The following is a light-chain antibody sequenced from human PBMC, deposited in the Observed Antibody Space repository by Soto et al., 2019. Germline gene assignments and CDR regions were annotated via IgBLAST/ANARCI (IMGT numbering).Light chain of an antibody. J-gene: IGKJ2*01. Sequence: DIQMTQSPSSVSASVGDTVTISCRASQGIGTWLAWYQQKPGKAPKLLIAAASSLHSGVPSRFSGSGSGTDFTLTISSLQPEDVATYYCQQASTFPHTFGQGTKLEIK. CDR2: AAS. CDR1: QGIGTW. V-gene: IGKV1-12*01. CDR3: QQASTFPHT.